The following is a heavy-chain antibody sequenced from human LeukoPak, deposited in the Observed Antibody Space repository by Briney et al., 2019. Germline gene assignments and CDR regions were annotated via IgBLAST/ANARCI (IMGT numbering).Heavy chain of an antibody. V-gene: IGHV3-23*01. Sequence: GRSLSLSCAASGFTFSNFAVTWVRQAPRKGLEWVSAISGSGDRTYYADSVKGRFSSFRDNFKNTLYLQMISLTADDTAVYFCAKDTGTTTIGWFDPWGQGTQVTVSS. J-gene: IGHJ5*02. CDR3: AKDTGTTTIGWFDP. D-gene: IGHD1-1*01. CDR2: ISGSGDRT. CDR1: GFTFSNFA.